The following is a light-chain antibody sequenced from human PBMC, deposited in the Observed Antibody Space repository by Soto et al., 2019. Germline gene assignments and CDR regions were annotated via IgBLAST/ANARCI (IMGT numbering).Light chain of an antibody. CDR1: QSIDSW. Sequence: DIRMTQSPSTLSASVGDRVTIACRASQSIDSWLAWYQQKPGKAPKLLIYGATSLETGVPSRFSASGSGAEFTLTITSVQPDDFATYYPKHNTSYGTCGQGTKVDI. J-gene: IGKJ1*01. V-gene: IGKV1-5*01. CDR3: KHNTSYGT. CDR2: GAT.